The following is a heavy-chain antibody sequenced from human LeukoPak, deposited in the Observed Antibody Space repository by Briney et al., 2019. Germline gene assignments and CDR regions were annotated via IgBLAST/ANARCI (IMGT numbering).Heavy chain of an antibody. D-gene: IGHD3-22*01. CDR1: GGTFSSYA. Sequence: ASVKVSCKASGGTFSSYAISWVRQAPGQGLEWMGGIIPIFGTANYAQKFQGRVTITADKSTSTAYMELSSLRSEDTAVYYCATPPQSNYYDSSGPFDYWGQGTLVTVSS. V-gene: IGHV1-69*06. CDR3: ATPPQSNYYDSSGPFDY. CDR2: IIPIFGTA. J-gene: IGHJ4*02.